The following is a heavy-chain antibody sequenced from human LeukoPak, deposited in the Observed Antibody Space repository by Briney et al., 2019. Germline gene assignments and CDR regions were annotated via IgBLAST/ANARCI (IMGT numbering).Heavy chain of an antibody. CDR2: ISSSSSYI. D-gene: IGHD3-3*01. J-gene: IGHJ5*02. Sequence: GGSLRLSCAASGFTFSSHAMSWVRQAPGKGLEWVSSISSSSSYIYYADSVKGRFTISRDNAKNSLYLQMNSLRAEDTAVYYCARDRLPKGITIFGVVTAWGQGTLVTVSS. V-gene: IGHV3-21*01. CDR1: GFTFSSHA. CDR3: ARDRLPKGITIFGVVTA.